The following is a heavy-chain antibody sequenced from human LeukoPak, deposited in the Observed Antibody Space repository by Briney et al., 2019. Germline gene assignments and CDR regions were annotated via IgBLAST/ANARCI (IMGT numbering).Heavy chain of an antibody. CDR3: TPDGSTTLSNTFDY. D-gene: IGHD1-26*01. CDR1: GFTFSDAW. CDR2: IKSRNRGETV. V-gene: IGHV3-15*01. Sequence: PGGSLRLSCAASGFTFSDAWMNWVLLAPGKGLEGVGRIKSRNRGETVDYAAPVKGRFTISRDDSKTTVYLQMNSLKTEDTAIYYCTPDGSTTLSNTFDYWGQGTLVTVSS. J-gene: IGHJ4*02.